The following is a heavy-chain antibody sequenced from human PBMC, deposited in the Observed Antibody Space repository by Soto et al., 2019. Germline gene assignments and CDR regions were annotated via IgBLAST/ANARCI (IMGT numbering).Heavy chain of an antibody. CDR1: GYSFTSLD. CDR2: MQPSSGRT. D-gene: IGHD1-26*01. CDR3: ARGVTAGVDY. V-gene: IGHV1-8*01. J-gene: IGHJ4*02. Sequence: QVQLVQSGAEVREPGASVKVSCKASGYSFTSLDINWVRQTTGQGLEWMGWMQPSSGRTGYAQKFQGRVTRTRDTSINTAYMELSSLTSDDTAFYYCARGVTAGVDYWGQGTLVTVSS.